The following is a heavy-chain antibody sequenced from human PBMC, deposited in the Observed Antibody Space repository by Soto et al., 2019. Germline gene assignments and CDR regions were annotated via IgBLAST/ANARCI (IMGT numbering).Heavy chain of an antibody. J-gene: IGHJ4*02. CDR2: ISGSGGGT. Sequence: EVQLSESGGGLVQPGGSLRLTCAASGFTFSNYAMSWVRHAPGKGLEWVSGISGSGGGTIYADSVRGRFTISRDNSKNTVYLQMNTLRPEDTAVYHCAKTPPFYSRGWFFDSWGREPWSPSPQ. V-gene: IGHV3-23*01. CDR1: GFTFSNYA. D-gene: IGHD6-19*01. CDR3: AKTPPFYSRGWFFDS.